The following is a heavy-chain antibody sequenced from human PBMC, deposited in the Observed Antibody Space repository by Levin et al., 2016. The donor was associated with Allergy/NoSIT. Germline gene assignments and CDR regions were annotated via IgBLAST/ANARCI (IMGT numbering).Heavy chain of an antibody. CDR1: GGSISSAGYS. CDR3: ARGPGGSAAGVFRGWFDP. CDR2: IYQNGGT. D-gene: IGHD6-13*01. V-gene: IGHV4-30-2*01. Sequence: SETLSLTCAVSGGSISSAGYSWSWIRQAPGKGLEWIGYIYQNGGTYYNPSLKRRVIISVDTSKNQFSLKLNSVTAADTAVYYCARGPGGSAAGVFRGWFDPWGQGTLVTVSS. J-gene: IGHJ5*02.